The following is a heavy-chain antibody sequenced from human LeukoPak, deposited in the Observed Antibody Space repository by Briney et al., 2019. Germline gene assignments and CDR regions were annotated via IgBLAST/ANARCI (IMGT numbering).Heavy chain of an antibody. CDR2: MYDSEST. Sequence: PSETLSLTCTVSGVSISSHYWSWIRQPPGKGLEWIAYMYDSESTKDNPSLKSRITLSADTSKNQFSLRLSSVTAADTAVYYCATIKRGSIYGYFDFWGQGFLVTVSS. D-gene: IGHD5-18*01. V-gene: IGHV4-59*11. J-gene: IGHJ4*02. CDR3: ATIKRGSIYGYFDF. CDR1: GVSISSHY.